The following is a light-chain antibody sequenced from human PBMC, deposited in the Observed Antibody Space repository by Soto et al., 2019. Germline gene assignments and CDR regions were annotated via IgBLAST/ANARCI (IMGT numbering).Light chain of an antibody. CDR2: GAS. CDR3: QQNGSSVT. J-gene: IGKJ1*01. Sequence: EIVLTQAPGTLSLSPGESATLSCRASQSVSNNYLAWYQQKPGQAPRPIIDGASNRATVIPDRFSRSGWGTDFTLTISRLEPEDFAVYYCQQNGSSVTFGQGTKV. V-gene: IGKV3-20*01. CDR1: QSVSNNY.